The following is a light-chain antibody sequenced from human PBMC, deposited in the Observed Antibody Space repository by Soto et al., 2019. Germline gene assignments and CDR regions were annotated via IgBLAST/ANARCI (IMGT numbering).Light chain of an antibody. Sequence: QSVLTQPPSMSGSPGQRVTISCTGSSSNIGAGYDVHWYQHLPGTAPKLLIFGNSDRPSGVPDRFSGSKSGTSASLAISGLQAEDEADYSCQSYDSSLIGWVFGTGTXVTV. J-gene: IGLJ1*01. CDR1: SSNIGAGYD. V-gene: IGLV1-40*01. CDR2: GNS. CDR3: QSYDSSLIGWV.